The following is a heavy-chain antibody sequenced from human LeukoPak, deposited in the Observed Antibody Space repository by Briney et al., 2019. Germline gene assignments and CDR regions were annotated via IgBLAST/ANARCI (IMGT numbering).Heavy chain of an antibody. V-gene: IGHV3-30-3*01. CDR2: ISYDGSNK. CDR1: GFTFSSYA. J-gene: IGHJ6*02. CDR3: ARDGGLVRGVIIAPRYYYCGMDV. Sequence: GGSLRLSCAASGFTFSSYAMHWVRQAPGKGLEWVAVISYDGSNKYYADSVKGRFTISRDNSKNTLYLQMNSLRAEDTAVYYCARDGGLVRGVIIAPRYYYCGMDVWGQGTTVTVSS. D-gene: IGHD3-10*01.